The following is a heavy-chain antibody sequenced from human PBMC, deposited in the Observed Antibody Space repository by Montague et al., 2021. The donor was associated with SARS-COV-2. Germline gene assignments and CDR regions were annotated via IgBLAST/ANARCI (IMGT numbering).Heavy chain of an antibody. V-gene: IGHV4-39*07. Sequence: SETLSLTCTVSGASISSGNSFWDWIRQPPGKGLEWIGYISYSGSTNYSPSLKSRVTISVDTSKNQLSLKVISATAADTAVYYCARFGYESVGYYYFFPDWGQGTLVTVSS. J-gene: IGHJ1*01. CDR3: ARFGYESVGYYYFFPD. D-gene: IGHD3-22*01. CDR2: ISYSGST. CDR1: GASISSGNSF.